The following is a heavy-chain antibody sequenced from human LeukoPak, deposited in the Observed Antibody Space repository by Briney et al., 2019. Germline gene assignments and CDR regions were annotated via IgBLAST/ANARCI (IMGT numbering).Heavy chain of an antibody. V-gene: IGHV3-66*01. J-gene: IGHJ4*02. Sequence: GGSLRLSCAASGFTVKDNFMSWVRQAPGKGLEWVSVLYSGGATYYADSVKGRFTISRDNSKNTVFLQMNSLRAEDTAVYYCARGGCHAYYLDYWGQGSLVTVSS. CDR3: ARGGCHAYYLDY. CDR1: GFTVKDNF. CDR2: LYSGGAT.